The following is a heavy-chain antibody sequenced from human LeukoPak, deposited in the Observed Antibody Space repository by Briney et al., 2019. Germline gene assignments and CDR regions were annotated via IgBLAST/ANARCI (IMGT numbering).Heavy chain of an antibody. Sequence: KAGGSLRLSCAASGFAFKNAWMSWVRQAPGKGLEWLGLIKRKTEGATTDYSAPVKGRFTISRDDSKNTLYLQMNSLKTEDTAVYYCIHLDYYDSSGYYYDYWGQGTLVTVSS. J-gene: IGHJ4*02. CDR3: IHLDYYDSSGYYYDY. CDR1: GFAFKNAW. D-gene: IGHD3-22*01. CDR2: IKRKTEGATT. V-gene: IGHV3-15*01.